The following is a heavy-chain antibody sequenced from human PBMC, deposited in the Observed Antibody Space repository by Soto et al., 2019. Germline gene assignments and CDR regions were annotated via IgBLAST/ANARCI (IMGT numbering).Heavy chain of an antibody. V-gene: IGHV1-2*04. Sequence: ASVKVSCKASGYTFTGYYMHWVRQAPGQGLEWMGWINPNSGGTNYAQKFQGWVTMTRDTSISTAYMELSRLRSDDTAVYFCASGGVDTAMFFVYWGQGPLVTVS. CDR2: INPNSGGT. CDR3: ASGGVDTAMFFVY. D-gene: IGHD5-18*01. J-gene: IGHJ4*02. CDR1: GYTFTGYY.